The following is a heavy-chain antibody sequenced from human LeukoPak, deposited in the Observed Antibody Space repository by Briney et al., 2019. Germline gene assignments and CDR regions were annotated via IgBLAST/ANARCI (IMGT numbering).Heavy chain of an antibody. CDR3: ARGGIAVAGTRRWYAFDI. J-gene: IGHJ3*02. CDR1: GGSISSYY. V-gene: IGHV4-4*07. Sequence: SETLSLTCTVSGGSISSYYWGWIRQPAGEGLEWIGRIYTSGSTNYNPSLKSRVTMTVDTAKNQFSLKLSSVTAADTAVYYCARGGIAVAGTRRWYAFDIWGQGTMVTVSS. D-gene: IGHD6-19*01. CDR2: IYTSGST.